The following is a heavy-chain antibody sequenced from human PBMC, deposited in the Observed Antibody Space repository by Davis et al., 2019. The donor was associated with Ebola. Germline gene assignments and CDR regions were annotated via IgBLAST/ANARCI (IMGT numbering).Heavy chain of an antibody. V-gene: IGHV4-34*01. CDR2: INHSGST. D-gene: IGHD6-6*01. CDR1: GGSFSGYY. CDR3: ASTGIAARGPYYYGMDV. Sequence: MPSETLSLTCAVYGGSFSGYYWSWIRQPPGKGLEWIGEINHSGSTNYNPALKSRVTILVDTSKNQFSLKLSSVPAADTAVYYCASTGIAARGPYYYGMDVWGQGTTVTVSS. J-gene: IGHJ6*02.